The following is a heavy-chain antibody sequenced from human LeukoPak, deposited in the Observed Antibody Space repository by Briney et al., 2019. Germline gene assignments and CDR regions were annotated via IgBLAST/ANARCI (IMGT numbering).Heavy chain of an antibody. CDR3: ARHARYCSGGSCYSDY. V-gene: IGHV4-39*01. D-gene: IGHD2-15*01. CDR1: GGSISSSSYY. Sequence: SETLSLTCTVSGGSISSSSYYWGWIRQPPGKGLEWIGSIYYSGSTYYNPSLKSRVTISVDTSKNQFSLKLSSVTAADTAVYYCARHARYCSGGSCYSDYWGQGALVTVSS. CDR2: IYYSGST. J-gene: IGHJ4*02.